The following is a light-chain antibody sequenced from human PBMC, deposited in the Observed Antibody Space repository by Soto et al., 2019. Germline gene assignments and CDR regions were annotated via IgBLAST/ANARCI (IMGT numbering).Light chain of an antibody. CDR3: QQGYSNPWT. CDR1: QSVNTY. CDR2: AAS. Sequence: DIQMTQSPWSLSASVGYIFTIACRASQSVNTYLHWYQQKAGQAPKLLIYAASNLQSGVPSRFSGRGSGTDFTLTVESLQPEDFATYYCQQGYSNPWTFGQGTKVDIK. J-gene: IGKJ1*01. V-gene: IGKV1-39*01.